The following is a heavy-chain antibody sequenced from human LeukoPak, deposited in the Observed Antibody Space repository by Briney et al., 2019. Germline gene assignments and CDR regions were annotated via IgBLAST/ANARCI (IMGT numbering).Heavy chain of an antibody. CDR1: GFTFSSYA. V-gene: IGHV3-23*01. CDR2: ISGSGGST. D-gene: IGHD3-22*01. CDR3: AKDRGLVVATHYLDY. Sequence: GGSLRLSCAASGFTFSSYAMSWVRQAPGKGLEWVSAISGSGGSTYYADSVKGRFTISRDNSKNTLYLQMNSLRAEDTAVYYCAKDRGLVVATHYLDYWGQGTLVTVSS. J-gene: IGHJ4*02.